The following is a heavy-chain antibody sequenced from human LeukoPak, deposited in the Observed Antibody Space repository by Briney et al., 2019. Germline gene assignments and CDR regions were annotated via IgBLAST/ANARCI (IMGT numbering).Heavy chain of an antibody. Sequence: PGGSLSLSSAASGFTCSSYWRHWVPQAPGKGLVWFSRINSDGSGTSYADSVKGRFTISRDNAKNTLYLQMNSLRAEDTAVYYCAREGGDYDILTGYYSSWGQGTLVTVSS. CDR3: AREGGDYDILTGYYSS. CDR1: GFTCSSYW. D-gene: IGHD3-9*01. CDR2: INSDGSGT. V-gene: IGHV3-74*01. J-gene: IGHJ4*02.